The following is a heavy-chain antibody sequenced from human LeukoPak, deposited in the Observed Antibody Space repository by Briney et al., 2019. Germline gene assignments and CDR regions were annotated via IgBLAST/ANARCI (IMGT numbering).Heavy chain of an antibody. J-gene: IGHJ4*02. CDR1: GGSISSGTYY. CDR2: FYTSGST. V-gene: IGHV4-61*02. Sequence: SETLSLTCTVSGGSISSGTYYWSWIRQPAGKGLEWIGRFYTSGSTNYNPSLKSRVTISVDTSRNQFSLKLSSVTAADTAVYYCVRQFDYWGQGTLVTVS. CDR3: VRQFDY.